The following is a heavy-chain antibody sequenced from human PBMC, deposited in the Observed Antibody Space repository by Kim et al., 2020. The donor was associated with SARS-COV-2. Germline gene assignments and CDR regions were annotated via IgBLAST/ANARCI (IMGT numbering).Heavy chain of an antibody. CDR1: GYTFTSYG. J-gene: IGHJ4*02. Sequence: ASVKVSCKASGYTFTSYGISWVRQAPGQGLEWMGWISAYNGNTNYAQKLQGRVTMTTDTSTSTAYMELRSLRSDDTAVYYCARYLTYDFWSGYYTCDYWGQGTLVTVSS. D-gene: IGHD3-3*01. CDR3: ARYLTYDFWSGYYTCDY. V-gene: IGHV1-18*04. CDR2: ISAYNGNT.